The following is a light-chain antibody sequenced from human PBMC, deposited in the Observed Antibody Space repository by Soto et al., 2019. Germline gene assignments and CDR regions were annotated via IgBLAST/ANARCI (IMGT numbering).Light chain of an antibody. V-gene: IGKV3-20*01. CDR3: HQYGSSPT. J-gene: IGKJ4*01. Sequence: EIVLTQSPGTLSLSPGERATLSCRASQSVSNNYLAWYQQKPGQAPRLLIYGASSRATGIPDRFSGSGSGTDFTLTVSRLEPEDFAVYYWHQYGSSPTFGGGTKVEI. CDR1: QSVSNNY. CDR2: GAS.